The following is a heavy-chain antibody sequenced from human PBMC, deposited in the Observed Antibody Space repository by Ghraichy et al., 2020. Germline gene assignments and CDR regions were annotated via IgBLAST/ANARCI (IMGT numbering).Heavy chain of an antibody. CDR2: IIPIFGTA. Sequence: SVKVSCKASGGTFSSYAISWVRRAPGQGLEWMGGIIPIFGTANYAQKFQGRVTITADESTSTAYMELSSLRSEDTAVYYCARARYYGSGNPSYYYYYGMDVWGQGTTVTVSS. V-gene: IGHV1-69*13. D-gene: IGHD3-10*01. J-gene: IGHJ6*02. CDR3: ARARYYGSGNPSYYYYYGMDV. CDR1: GGTFSSYA.